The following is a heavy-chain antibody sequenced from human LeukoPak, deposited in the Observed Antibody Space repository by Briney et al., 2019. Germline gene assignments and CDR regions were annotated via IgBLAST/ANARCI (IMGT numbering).Heavy chain of an antibody. CDR2: ISGSGGST. J-gene: IGHJ4*02. Sequence: GGSLRLSSAASGFAFSSYAMSWVRQAPGKGLECVSAISGSGGSTYYADSVKGRFTISRDNSKNTLYLQMNSLRAEDTAVYYCAKVQRKTGYSSSGDYWGQGTLVTVSS. CDR1: GFAFSSYA. D-gene: IGHD6-13*01. CDR3: AKVQRKTGYSSSGDY. V-gene: IGHV3-23*01.